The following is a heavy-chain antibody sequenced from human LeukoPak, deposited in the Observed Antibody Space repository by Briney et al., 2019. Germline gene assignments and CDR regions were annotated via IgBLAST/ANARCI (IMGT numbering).Heavy chain of an antibody. CDR3: ARRDGYQGPFDP. D-gene: IGHD5-24*01. J-gene: IGHJ5*02. CDR2: IYYSGST. V-gene: IGHV4-59*06. Sequence: SETLSLTCSVSGGSISSHYWSWIRQPPGKGLEWIGYIYYSGSTYYNPSLKSRVTISVDTSKNQFSLKLSSVTAADTAVYYCARRDGYQGPFDPWGQGTLVTVSS. CDR1: GGSISSHY.